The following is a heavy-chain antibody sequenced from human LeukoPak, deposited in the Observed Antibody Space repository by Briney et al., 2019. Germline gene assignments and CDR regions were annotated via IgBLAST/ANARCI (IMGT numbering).Heavy chain of an antibody. V-gene: IGHV3-53*01. Sequence: PGGSLRLSCAASGFTVSSNYMSWVRQAPGKGLEWVSVIYSGGSTYYADSVKGRFTISRDNSKNTLYLQMHSLRADDTAVYYCAKALGYFSSTNRDYYFDYWGQGTLVTVSS. CDR1: GFTVSSNY. CDR3: AKALGYFSSTNRDYYFDY. J-gene: IGHJ4*02. CDR2: IYSGGST. D-gene: IGHD2-2*01.